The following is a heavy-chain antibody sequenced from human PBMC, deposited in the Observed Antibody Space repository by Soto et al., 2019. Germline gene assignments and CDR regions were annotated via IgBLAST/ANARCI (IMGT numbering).Heavy chain of an antibody. D-gene: IGHD3-22*01. J-gene: IGHJ4*02. CDR1: GGTHSSYA. CDR2: IIPIFGTR. V-gene: IGHV1-69*13. Sequence: SVKVSCKVTGGTHSSYAITWVRQAPGQGLERMGGIIPIFGTRDYAQKFQGRVTITADESTSTAYMELSSLRSEDTAVYYCARGSDDSGYDYWGQGTLVTVSS. CDR3: ARGSDDSGYDY.